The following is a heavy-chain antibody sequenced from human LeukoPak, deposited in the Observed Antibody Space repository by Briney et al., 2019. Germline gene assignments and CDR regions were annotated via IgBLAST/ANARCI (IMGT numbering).Heavy chain of an antibody. V-gene: IGHV4-4*07. D-gene: IGHD3-22*01. J-gene: IGHJ5*02. CDR1: GDSISGFY. CDR3: ARHRDRYYYDTDP. CDR2: IYTSGST. Sequence: ASETLSLTCTVSGDSISGFYWSWIRQPAGKGLEWIGRIYTSGSTNYNPSLKSRVTMSVDTSKNQFSLKLSSVTAADTAVYYCARHRDRYYYDTDPWGQGTLVTVSS.